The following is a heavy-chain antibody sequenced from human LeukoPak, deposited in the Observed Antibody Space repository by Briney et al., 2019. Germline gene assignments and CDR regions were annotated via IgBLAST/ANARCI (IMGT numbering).Heavy chain of an antibody. CDR2: IYHSGST. D-gene: IGHD3-10*01. CDR3: ARGRELLWFGELSPSWFDP. Sequence: SETLSLTCTVSGYSISSGYYWGWIRQPPGKGLEWIGSIYHSGSTYYNPSLKSRVTISVDTSKNQFSLKLSSVTAADTAVYYCARGRELLWFGELSPSWFDPWGQGTLVTVSS. V-gene: IGHV4-38-2*02. CDR1: GYSISSGYY. J-gene: IGHJ5*02.